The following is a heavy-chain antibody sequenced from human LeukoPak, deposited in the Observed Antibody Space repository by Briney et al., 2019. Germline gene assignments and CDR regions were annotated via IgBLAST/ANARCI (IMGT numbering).Heavy chain of an antibody. CDR3: ARSTYCSSTSCSPFYYYYYYGMDV. D-gene: IGHD2-2*01. CDR2: IIPILGIA. V-gene: IGHV1-69*04. CDR1: GGTFSSYA. J-gene: IGHJ6*02. Sequence: SVKVSCKASGGTFSSYAISWVRQAPGQGLEWMGRIIPILGIANYAQKFQGRVTITADKSTSTAYMELSSLRSEDTAVYYCARSTYCSSTSCSPFYYYYYYGMDVWGQGTTVTVSS.